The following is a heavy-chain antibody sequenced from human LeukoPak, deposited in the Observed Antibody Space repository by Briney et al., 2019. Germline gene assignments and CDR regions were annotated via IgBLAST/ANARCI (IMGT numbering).Heavy chain of an antibody. Sequence: SVKVSRKASGGTFSSYAISWVRQAPGQGLEWMGGIIPIFGTANYAQKFQGRVTITADESTSTAYMELSSLRSEDTAVYYCARGWPSGSYWYNWFDPWGQGTLVTVSS. CDR1: GGTFSSYA. CDR3: ARGWPSGSYWYNWFDP. CDR2: IIPIFGTA. D-gene: IGHD1-26*01. V-gene: IGHV1-69*13. J-gene: IGHJ5*02.